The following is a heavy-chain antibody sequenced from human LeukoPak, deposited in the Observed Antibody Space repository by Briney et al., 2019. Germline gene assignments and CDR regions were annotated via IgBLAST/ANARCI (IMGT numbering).Heavy chain of an antibody. J-gene: IGHJ4*02. D-gene: IGHD3-22*01. CDR1: GFTFDDYA. CDR2: ISWNSGSI. V-gene: IGHV3-9*01. CDR3: AKGQGVVVTQPFDY. Sequence: GGSLRLPCAASGFTFDDYAMHWVRQAPGKGLEWVSGISWNSGSIGYADSVKGRFTISRDNAKNSLYLQMNSLRAEDTALYYCAKGQGVVVTQPFDYWGQGTLVTVSS.